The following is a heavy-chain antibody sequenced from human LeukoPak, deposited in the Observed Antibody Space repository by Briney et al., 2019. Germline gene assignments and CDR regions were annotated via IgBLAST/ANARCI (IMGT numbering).Heavy chain of an antibody. J-gene: IGHJ4*02. CDR2: IYYSGNT. Sequence: SETLSLTCTVSGDSISNYYWSWLRQPPGKGLEWIGYIYYSGNTNYNPSLRSRVTISADTSKNHFSLKLTSVTAADTAVYYCARDQTYSGSGIYTYFDYWGQGILVTVSS. CDR3: ARDQTYSGSGIYTYFDY. CDR1: GDSISNYY. V-gene: IGHV4-59*12. D-gene: IGHD3-10*01.